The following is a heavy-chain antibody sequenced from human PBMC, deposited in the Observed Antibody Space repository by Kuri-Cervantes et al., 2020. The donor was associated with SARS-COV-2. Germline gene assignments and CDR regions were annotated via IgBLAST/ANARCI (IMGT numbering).Heavy chain of an antibody. CDR2: ILYDGSNK. V-gene: IGHV3-30*02. J-gene: IGHJ3*02. CDR1: VFTFSSYG. D-gene: IGHD2-15*01. CDR3: AKDHGYCSGGSCYGDAFDI. Sequence: GGSLRLSCAASVFTFSSYGMHWVRQAPGKGLEWVAFILYDGSNKYYADSVKGRFTISRDNSKNTLYLQMNSLRAEDTAVYYCAKDHGYCSGGSCYGDAFDIWGQGKMVTVSS.